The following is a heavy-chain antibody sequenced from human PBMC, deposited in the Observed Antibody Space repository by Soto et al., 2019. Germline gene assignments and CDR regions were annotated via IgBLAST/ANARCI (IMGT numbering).Heavy chain of an antibody. D-gene: IGHD2-15*01. V-gene: IGHV3-33*01. CDR1: GFTFSSYG. CDR3: VRGGGGGLFDP. Sequence: WGSLRLSCAASGFTFSSYGMHWVRQAPGKGLEWVAVIWYDGSNKYYADSVKGRFTISRDNSKNTLYLQMNSLRAEDTAIYYCVRGGGGGLFDPWGQGTMVTVSS. J-gene: IGHJ5*02. CDR2: IWYDGSNK.